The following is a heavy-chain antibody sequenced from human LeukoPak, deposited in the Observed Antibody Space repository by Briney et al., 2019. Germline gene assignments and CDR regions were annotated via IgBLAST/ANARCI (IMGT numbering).Heavy chain of an antibody. CDR3: ARDPEPYTVAEGYFQH. CDR1: GFTFSSYS. J-gene: IGHJ1*01. CDR2: ISSSSSTI. D-gene: IGHD1-14*01. V-gene: IGHV3-48*04. Sequence: PGGSLRLSCAASGFTFSSYSMNWVRQAPGKGLEWVSYISSSSSTIYYADSVKGRFTISRDNAKNPLYLQMNSLRAEDTAVYYCARDPEPYTVAEGYFQHWGQGTLVTVSS.